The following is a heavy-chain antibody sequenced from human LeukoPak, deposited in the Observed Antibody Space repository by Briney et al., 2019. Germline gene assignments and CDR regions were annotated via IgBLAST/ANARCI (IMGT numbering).Heavy chain of an antibody. D-gene: IGHD5-24*01. J-gene: IGHJ3*02. Sequence: RESLKISCKGSGYSFTNYWIGWVRQMPGKGLEWTGIIYPRDSDTRYSPSFQGQVTISADKSISTAYLQWSSLKASDTAMYYCARGTRRDGNILDAFDIWGQGTMVTVSS. CDR2: IYPRDSDT. V-gene: IGHV5-51*01. CDR1: GYSFTNYW. CDR3: ARGTRRDGNILDAFDI.